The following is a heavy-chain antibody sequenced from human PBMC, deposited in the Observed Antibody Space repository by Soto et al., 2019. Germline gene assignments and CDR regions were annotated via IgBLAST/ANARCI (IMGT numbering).Heavy chain of an antibody. CDR1: GGSINSGDYY. V-gene: IGHV4-30-4*01. CDR3: ARIGLTTALL. CDR2: IYYSGST. D-gene: IGHD4-17*01. J-gene: IGHJ4*02. Sequence: QVQLQESGPGQVEPSQTLSLTCTVSGGSINSGDYYWSWIRQPPGKGLEWIGYIYYSGSTYYNPPLRSRVTISIDTSKNHFFLNLSSVTAADTAVYFCARIGLTTALLWGQGTLVTVSS.